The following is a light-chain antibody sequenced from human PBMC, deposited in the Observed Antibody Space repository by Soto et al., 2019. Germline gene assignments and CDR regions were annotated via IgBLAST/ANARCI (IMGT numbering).Light chain of an antibody. V-gene: IGKV3D-15*01. Sequence: EIVMTQFPATLSESPGESVTLSCRASQSVSTNSAWYQQKPGEPPRLLLFDASARAVDIPGRFSGSVSGTEFTLTISSLQPEDFAVYFCHSYDKWPPGTFGQGTKVDIK. CDR3: HSYDKWPPGT. CDR2: DAS. J-gene: IGKJ1*01. CDR1: QSVSTN.